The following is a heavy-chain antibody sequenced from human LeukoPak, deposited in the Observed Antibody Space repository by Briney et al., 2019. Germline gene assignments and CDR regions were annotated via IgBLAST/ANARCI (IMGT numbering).Heavy chain of an antibody. CDR2: INPNSGGT. CDR1: GYTFTGYY. D-gene: IGHD3-3*01. V-gene: IGHV1-2*06. CDR3: ARASWSGYYFDY. J-gene: IGHJ4*02. Sequence: ASVKVSCKASGYTFTGYYMHWVRQAPGQGLEWMGRINPNSGGTNYAQKFQGRVTMTRDTSISTAYMELSSLRSEDTAVYYCARASWSGYYFDYWGQGTLVTVSS.